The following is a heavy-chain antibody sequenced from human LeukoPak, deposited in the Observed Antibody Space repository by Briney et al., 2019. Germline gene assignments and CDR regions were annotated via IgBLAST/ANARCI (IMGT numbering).Heavy chain of an antibody. CDR3: ARRTSDDYGDYGDY. Sequence: SQTLSLTCAVSGGSISSGGYSWSWIRQPPGKGLEWIGYIYHSGSTYYNPSLKSRVTISVDTSKNQFSLQLSSVTAADTAVYYCARRTSDDYGDYGDYWGQGTLVTVSS. D-gene: IGHD4-17*01. V-gene: IGHV4-30-2*01. CDR1: GGSISSGGYS. CDR2: IYHSGST. J-gene: IGHJ4*02.